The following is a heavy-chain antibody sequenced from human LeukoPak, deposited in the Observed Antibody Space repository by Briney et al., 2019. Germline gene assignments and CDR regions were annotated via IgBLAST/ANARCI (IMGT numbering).Heavy chain of an antibody. D-gene: IGHD5/OR15-5a*01. V-gene: IGHV4-39*01. Sequence: PSETLSLTCTVPGGSISSSSYYWGWIRQPPGKGLEWIGSIYYSGSTYYNLSLKSRVTISVDTSKNQFSLKLSSVTAADTAVYYCARLSLRSVPGRGMYYFDYWGQGTLVTVSS. CDR1: GGSISSSSYY. CDR2: IYYSGST. J-gene: IGHJ4*02. CDR3: ARLSLRSVPGRGMYYFDY.